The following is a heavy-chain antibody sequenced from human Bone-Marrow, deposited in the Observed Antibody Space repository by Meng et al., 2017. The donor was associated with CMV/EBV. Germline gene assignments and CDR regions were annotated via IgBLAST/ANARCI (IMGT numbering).Heavy chain of an antibody. J-gene: IGHJ6*02. Sequence: ASVKVSCKTSGYTFNSYGINWVRQAPGQGLEWMGRISSYDANTNYAQKLQGRVTMTTDTSTSTAYMELRSLRSDDTAVYYCARVLVVVSGGMDVWGQGTTVTVSS. CDR2: ISSYDANT. V-gene: IGHV1-18*01. CDR3: ARVLVVVSGGMDV. CDR1: GYTFNSYG. D-gene: IGHD2-21*01.